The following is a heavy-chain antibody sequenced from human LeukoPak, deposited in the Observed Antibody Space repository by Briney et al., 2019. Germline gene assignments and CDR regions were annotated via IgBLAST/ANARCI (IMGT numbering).Heavy chain of an antibody. V-gene: IGHV3-74*01. Sequence: GGSLRLSCAASGFTFSSSWMHWVRRAPGRGLVWVSQINIDGSSSNYADSVKGRFTISRDNAKNTLYLQMSGLRDEDTAIYYCVRDYNGTDYWGQGTLVTV. CDR3: VRDYNGTDY. J-gene: IGHJ4*02. CDR1: GFTFSSSW. D-gene: IGHD1-14*01. CDR2: INIDGSSS.